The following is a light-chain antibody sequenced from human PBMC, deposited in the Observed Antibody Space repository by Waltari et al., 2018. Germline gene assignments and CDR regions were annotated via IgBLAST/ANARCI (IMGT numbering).Light chain of an antibody. V-gene: IGLV2-23*01. CDR1: SSAIASYNL. CDR2: EAN. Sequence: QSALTHPASVSGSPGQSITISCTGTSSAIASYNLVSWYQQHPGKAPKLIIYEANKRPSGVSSRFSGSKSGNAASLTISGPQAEDEANYYCYAYAGTRGVFGTGTKVTVL. CDR3: YAYAGTRGV. J-gene: IGLJ1*01.